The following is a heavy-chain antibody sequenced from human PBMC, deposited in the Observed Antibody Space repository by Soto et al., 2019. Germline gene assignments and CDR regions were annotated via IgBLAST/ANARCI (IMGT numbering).Heavy chain of an antibody. Sequence: HPGGSLRLSCAASGFTFSSYSISWVRQAPGKGLEWVSAISGSGGSTYYADSVKGRFTISRDNSKNTLYLQMNSLRAEDTAVYYCERGYCSSTSCYYYYYYGMDVWGQGTTVTLCS. D-gene: IGHD2-2*01. CDR2: ISGSGGST. V-gene: IGHV3-23*01. J-gene: IGHJ6*02. CDR1: GFTFSSYS. CDR3: ERGYCSSTSCYYYYYYGMDV.